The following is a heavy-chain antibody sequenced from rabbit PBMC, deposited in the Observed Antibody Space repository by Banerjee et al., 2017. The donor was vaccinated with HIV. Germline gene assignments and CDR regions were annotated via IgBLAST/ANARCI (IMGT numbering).Heavy chain of an antibody. CDR3: VREAGYSGYGYDTL. Sequence: QELLVESGGGLVQPGGSLKLSCKASGFDFSNYGVSWVRQAPGKGLEWVGYIEPIFGNTYYANWVNGRFTISSHNAQNTLYLQLNSLTAADTATYFCVREAGYSGYGYDTLWGPGTLVTVS. D-gene: IGHD6-1*01. CDR1: GFDFSNYG. J-gene: IGHJ6*01. CDR2: IEPIFGNT. V-gene: IGHV1S47*01.